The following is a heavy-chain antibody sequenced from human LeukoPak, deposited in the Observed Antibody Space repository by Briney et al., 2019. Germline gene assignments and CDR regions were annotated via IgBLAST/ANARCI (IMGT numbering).Heavy chain of an antibody. Sequence: GGSLRLSCAASGFTVSSNYMSWVRQAPGKGLEWVSVIYSGGSTKYADSVKGRFTISRDNSKNTLYLQMNSLRAEDTAVYYCARKTDYYGSGFDPWGQGTLVTVSS. V-gene: IGHV3-66*01. J-gene: IGHJ5*02. D-gene: IGHD3-10*01. CDR2: IYSGGST. CDR3: ARKTDYYGSGFDP. CDR1: GFTVSSNY.